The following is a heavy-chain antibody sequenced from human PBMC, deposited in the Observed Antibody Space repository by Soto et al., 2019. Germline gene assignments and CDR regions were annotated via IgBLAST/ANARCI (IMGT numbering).Heavy chain of an antibody. CDR3: ATPHPAFDY. J-gene: IGHJ4*02. Sequence: ASVKVSCKTSGYTFTSYGISWVRQAPGQGLEWMGWISTDKGKTNYAQKFQGRVTMTTDTSTSTAYMELRSLRSDDTAVYYCATPHPAFDYWGQGTLVTVSS. V-gene: IGHV1-18*01. CDR1: GYTFTSYG. CDR2: ISTDKGKT.